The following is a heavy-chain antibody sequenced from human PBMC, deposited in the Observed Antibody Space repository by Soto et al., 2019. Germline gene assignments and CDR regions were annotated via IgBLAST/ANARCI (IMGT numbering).Heavy chain of an antibody. V-gene: IGHV3-23*01. D-gene: IGHD2-2*01. CDR1: VFSFSTYA. CDR3: AKGSFVEVPGPWACES. CDR2: VGRGDST. J-gene: IGHJ3*02. Sequence: PVGSLRLSCASSVFSFSTYAMSCVRHSPGKWLECVSTVGRGDSTFYADSVRGRFTISRDNSNNALFLQMNSLRADDTALYYCAKGSFVEVPGPWACESWGQRRRGT.